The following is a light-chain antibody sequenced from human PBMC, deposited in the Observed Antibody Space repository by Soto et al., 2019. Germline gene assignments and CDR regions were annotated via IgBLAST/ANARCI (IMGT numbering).Light chain of an antibody. CDR3: SSYTSRYTFV. J-gene: IGLJ1*01. CDR2: EVS. Sequence: QSALTQPASVSGSPGQSITISCTGTSSDVGGYNYVSWYQQHPGKAPKLMIYEVSNRPSGVSNRFSGSKSGNTASLTISGLQAEDEADYYCSSYTSRYTFVLGTETKLTVL. V-gene: IGLV2-14*01. CDR1: SSDVGGYNY.